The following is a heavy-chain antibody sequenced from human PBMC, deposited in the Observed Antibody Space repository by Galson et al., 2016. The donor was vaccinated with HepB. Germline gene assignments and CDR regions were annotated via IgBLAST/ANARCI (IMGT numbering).Heavy chain of an antibody. J-gene: IGHJ4*02. CDR3: ARDMKDYEILTGVFEY. V-gene: IGHV1-3*01. CDR2: MNAGNGNT. CDR1: RDSFGTYA. D-gene: IGHD3-9*01. Sequence: SVKVSCKASRDSFGTYAFSWVRQAPGQGLEWVGWMNAGNGNTKYSQRFQGRVTITRDTSASTAYMELSSLRSEDTAVYYCARDMKDYEILTGVFEYWGQGTLVTVSS.